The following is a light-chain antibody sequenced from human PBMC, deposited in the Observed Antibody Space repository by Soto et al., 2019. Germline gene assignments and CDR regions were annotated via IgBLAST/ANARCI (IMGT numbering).Light chain of an antibody. J-gene: IGKJ1*01. CDR1: QSLNARY. V-gene: IGKV3-20*01. CDR3: QQFHTSRT. CDR2: GAS. Sequence: EIVLTQSPGTLSLSPGERATLSCRASQSLNARYLAWYQLKPGQAPRLLFYGASSRATGIPDRFSGSGSGTDFTLTITGMEPEDFAVYYCQQFHTSRTLGQGTKVDIK.